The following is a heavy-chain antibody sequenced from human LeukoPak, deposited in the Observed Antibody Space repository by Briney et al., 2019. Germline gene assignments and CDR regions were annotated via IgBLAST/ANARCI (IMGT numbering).Heavy chain of an antibody. Sequence: GGSLRLSCAASGFTFSSYSMNWVRQAPGKGLEWVSSISSSSTYIYYADSVKGRFTISRDNAKNSLYLQMNSLRAEDTAVYYCARESYLRYMDVWGKGTTVTISS. CDR2: ISSSSTYI. V-gene: IGHV3-21*01. CDR1: GFTFSSYS. D-gene: IGHD3-10*01. J-gene: IGHJ6*03. CDR3: ARESYLRYMDV.